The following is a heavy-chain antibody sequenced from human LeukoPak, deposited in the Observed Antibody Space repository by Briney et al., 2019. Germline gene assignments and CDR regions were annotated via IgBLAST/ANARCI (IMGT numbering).Heavy chain of an antibody. CDR3: AISTDIVVVPAATDYYCYYGMDV. J-gene: IGHJ6*04. D-gene: IGHD2-2*01. CDR1: GGTFSSYG. V-gene: IGHV1-69*13. Sequence: GASVKVSCKASGGTFSSYGISWVRQAPGQGLEWMGGIIPIFGRANYAQKFQGRVTITADESTSTAYMELSSLRSEDTAVYYCAISTDIVVVPAATDYYCYYGMDVWGKGTTVTVSS. CDR2: IIPIFGRA.